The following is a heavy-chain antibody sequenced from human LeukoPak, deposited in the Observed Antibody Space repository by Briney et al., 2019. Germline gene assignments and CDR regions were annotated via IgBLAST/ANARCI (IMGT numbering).Heavy chain of an antibody. J-gene: IGHJ4*02. Sequence: GGSLRLSCAASGFTFSSYWMNWVRQAPGKGLEWVSSISSSSSYIYYADSVKGRFTISRDNAKNSLYLQMNSLRAEDTAVYYCASPRGGDYGDYWGQGTLVTVSS. CDR2: ISSSSSYI. CDR1: GFTFSSYW. CDR3: ASPRGGDYGDY. V-gene: IGHV3-21*01. D-gene: IGHD3-16*01.